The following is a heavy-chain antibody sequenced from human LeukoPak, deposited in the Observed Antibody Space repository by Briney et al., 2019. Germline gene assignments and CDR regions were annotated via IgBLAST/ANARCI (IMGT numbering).Heavy chain of an antibody. CDR3: ARGVTTAIPTNWYFDL. D-gene: IGHD4-17*01. Sequence: SETLSLTCTVSGGSISSGDYYWGWLRQPPGKGLEWIGYIYYSGSTYYNPSLKSRVTISVDTSKNQFSLKLSSVTAADTAVYYCARGVTTAIPTNWYFDLWGRGTLVTVSS. J-gene: IGHJ2*01. CDR2: IYYSGST. V-gene: IGHV4-30-4*01. CDR1: GGSISSGDYY.